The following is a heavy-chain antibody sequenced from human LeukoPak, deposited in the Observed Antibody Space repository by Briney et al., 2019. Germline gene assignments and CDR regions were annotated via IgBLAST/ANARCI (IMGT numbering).Heavy chain of an antibody. CDR2: INPNSGGT. Sequence: ASVKVSCKASGYTFTSYDINWVRQAPGQGLEWMGWINPNSGGTNYAQKFQGRVTMTRDTSISTAYMELSRLRSDDTAVYYCARGGIPVYYYYMDVWGKGTTVTVSS. J-gene: IGHJ6*03. CDR3: ARGGIPVYYYYMDV. CDR1: GYTFTSYD. V-gene: IGHV1-2*02. D-gene: IGHD1-14*01.